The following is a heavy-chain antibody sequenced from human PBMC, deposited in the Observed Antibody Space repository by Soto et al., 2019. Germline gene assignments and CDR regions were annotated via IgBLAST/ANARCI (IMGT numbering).Heavy chain of an antibody. CDR3: VREAYIAYRHAIDH. CDR2: NYYSGTT. J-gene: IGHJ4*02. D-gene: IGHD2-15*01. Sequence: PSETLSLTCAFSDVSISSYYWGWIRQPPGKGLEWIGYNYYSGTTNYNPSLKSRVTISVDTSKNQFFLRLTSVTAADTAVYYCVREAYIAYRHAIDHWGPGTLVTVSS. CDR1: DVSISSYY. V-gene: IGHV4-59*01.